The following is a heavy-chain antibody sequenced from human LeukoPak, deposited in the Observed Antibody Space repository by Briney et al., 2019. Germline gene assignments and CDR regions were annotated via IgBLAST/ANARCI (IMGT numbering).Heavy chain of an antibody. D-gene: IGHD1-26*01. CDR2: TSANGATT. CDR3: AKDRTVGASYWYFDL. J-gene: IGHJ2*01. CDR1: GFTFNIYG. Sequence: GGSLRLSCAASGFTFNIYGMSWVRQAPGKGLEWVSATSANGATTYYADSVKGRFAISRDSSKNTLFLQMNTLRAEDTAIYYCAKDRTVGASYWYFDLWGRGTLVTVSS. V-gene: IGHV3-23*01.